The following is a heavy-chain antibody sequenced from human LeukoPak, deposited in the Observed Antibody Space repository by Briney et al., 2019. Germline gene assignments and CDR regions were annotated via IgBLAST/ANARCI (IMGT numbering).Heavy chain of an antibody. D-gene: IGHD3-9*01. V-gene: IGHV1-2*02. J-gene: IGHJ4*02. CDR3: ARVAYDILTGYYAPLDY. Sequence: ASVNVSCTASGYTFTGYYMHGVRQAPGQGLEWMGWINPNSGGTNYAQKFQGRVTMTRDTSISTAYMELSRLRSDDTAVSYCARVAYDILTGYYAPLDYWGQGTLVTVSS. CDR2: INPNSGGT. CDR1: GYTFTGYY.